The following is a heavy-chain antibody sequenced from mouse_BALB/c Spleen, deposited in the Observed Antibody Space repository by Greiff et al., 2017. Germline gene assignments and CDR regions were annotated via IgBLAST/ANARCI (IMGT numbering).Heavy chain of an antibody. CDR3: ARHMITTRGFAY. V-gene: IGHV5-17*02. J-gene: IGHJ3*01. D-gene: IGHD2-4*01. CDR1: GFTFSSFG. CDR2: ISSGSSTI. Sequence: EVKLMESGGGLVQPGGSRKLSCAASGFTFSSFGMHWVRQAPEKGLEWVAYISSGSSTIYYADTVKGRFTISRDNAKNTLYLQMSSLKSEDTAMYYCARHMITTRGFAYWGQGTLVTVSA.